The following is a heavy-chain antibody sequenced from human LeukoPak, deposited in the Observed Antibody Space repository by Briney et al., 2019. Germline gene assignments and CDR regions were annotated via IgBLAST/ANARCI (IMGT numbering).Heavy chain of an antibody. D-gene: IGHD1-26*01. CDR3: ARVAYSVSALQGFMDV. V-gene: IGHV3-30*02. Sequence: GGSLRLSCAASEFTFSRYGMHWVRQAPGKGLEWVAFIRYDGSNKYYADSVKGRFTISRDNSRNTLYLQMHSLRAEDTAVYYCARVAYSVSALQGFMDVWGKGTTVTVSS. J-gene: IGHJ6*03. CDR1: EFTFSRYG. CDR2: IRYDGSNK.